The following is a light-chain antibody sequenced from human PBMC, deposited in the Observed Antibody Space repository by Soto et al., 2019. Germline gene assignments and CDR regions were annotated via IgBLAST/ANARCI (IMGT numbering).Light chain of an antibody. CDR2: DVS. J-gene: IGLJ1*01. CDR3: SSYTSSILYV. CDR1: SSDVGGYNY. Sequence: QSLLTQPASVSGSSGQSFTISCTGNSSDVGGYNYVSWYQQHPGKAPKLMIYDVSNRPSGVSNRFSGSKSGNTASLTISGLQAEDEADYYCSSYTSSILYVFGTGT. V-gene: IGLV2-14*01.